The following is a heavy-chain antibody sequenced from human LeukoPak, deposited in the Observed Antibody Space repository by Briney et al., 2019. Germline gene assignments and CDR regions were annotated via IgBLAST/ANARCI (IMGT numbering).Heavy chain of an antibody. D-gene: IGHD1-26*01. CDR1: GYTFTGYY. CDR2: INPNSGGT. Sequence: GALVKVSCKASGYTFTGYYMHWVRQAPGQGLEWMGRINPNSGGTNYAQKFQGRVTMTRDTSISTAYMELSRLRSDDTAVYYCARDRGSGSYEFDPWGQGTLVTVSS. V-gene: IGHV1-2*06. CDR3: ARDRGSGSYEFDP. J-gene: IGHJ5*02.